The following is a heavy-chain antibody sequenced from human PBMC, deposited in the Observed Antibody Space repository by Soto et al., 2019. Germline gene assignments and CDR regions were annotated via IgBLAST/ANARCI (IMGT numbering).Heavy chain of an antibody. CDR2: IYHGGTT. V-gene: IGHV4-38-2*02. Sequence: PSETLSLTCTASGYSISSGSYLAWIRQPPWKGPEWIASIYHGGTTFYNPSLKSRITISVDTSNNQFSLKLTSVTAADTAVYYCARVHVMVVAGSTFDYWGHGTLVTVSS. CDR3: ARVHVMVVAGSTFDY. CDR1: GYSISSGSY. J-gene: IGHJ4*01. D-gene: IGHD6-19*01.